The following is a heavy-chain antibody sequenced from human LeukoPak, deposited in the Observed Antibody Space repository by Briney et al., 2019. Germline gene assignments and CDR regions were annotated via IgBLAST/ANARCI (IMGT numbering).Heavy chain of an antibody. Sequence: GASLQISCKGSGYSFSNYWIGWVRQVPGKGLGGMGVIYCGDSETRYNPSFQGQVTMSADKSTSTAHLQWSSLKASDTAMYYCARAFLSDGGGTDWGQGTLVTVSS. J-gene: IGHJ4*02. CDR3: ARAFLSDGGGTD. D-gene: IGHD3-16*01. CDR1: GYSFSNYW. V-gene: IGHV5-51*01. CDR2: IYCGDSET.